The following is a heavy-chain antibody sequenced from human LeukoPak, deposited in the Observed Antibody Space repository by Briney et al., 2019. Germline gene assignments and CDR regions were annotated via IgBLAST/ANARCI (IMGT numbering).Heavy chain of an antibody. CDR1: GYTFTTYD. V-gene: IGHV1-8*01. CDR3: ARANYYGSGKKDLDY. D-gene: IGHD3-10*01. CDR2: MNPNSGNT. J-gene: IGHJ4*02. Sequence: GASVKVSCKASGYTFTTYDINWVRQATGQGLGWMGWMNPNSGNTGYAQKFQGRVTMTGNTSMSTAYMELSSLRSEDTAVYYCARANYYGSGKKDLDYWGQGTLVTVSS.